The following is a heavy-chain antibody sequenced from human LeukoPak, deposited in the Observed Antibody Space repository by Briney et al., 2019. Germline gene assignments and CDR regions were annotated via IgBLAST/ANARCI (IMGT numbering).Heavy chain of an antibody. Sequence: GGSLRLSCAASGFTLSNYEMHWVRQPAGKGLEWVSTLSPNGATYYPDSVKGRFTISRDNAENSVYLQMYNLRAGDTAVYYARDAKSEGDMGISSLDVWGQGTLVTVSS. J-gene: IGHJ3*01. CDR1: GFTLSNYE. V-gene: IGHV3-13*01. CDR2: LSPNGAT. CDR3: RDAKSEGDMGISSLDV. D-gene: IGHD3-16*01.